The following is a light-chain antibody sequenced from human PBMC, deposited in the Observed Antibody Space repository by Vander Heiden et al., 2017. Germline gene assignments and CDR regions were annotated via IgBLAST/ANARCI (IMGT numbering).Light chain of an antibody. V-gene: IGKV1-5*01. J-gene: IGKJ1*01. CDR1: QSISSW. CDR2: DAS. CDR3: QQYNSYSRT. Sequence: DIQMTQSPSTLSASVGDRVTITGRASQSISSWLAWYQQKPGKAPKLLIYDASSLESGVPSRFSGSVSGTEFTLTISSLQPDDFATYYCQQYNSYSRTFGQGTKVEIK.